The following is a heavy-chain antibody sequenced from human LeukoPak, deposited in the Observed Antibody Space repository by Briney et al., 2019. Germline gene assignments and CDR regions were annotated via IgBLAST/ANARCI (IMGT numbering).Heavy chain of an antibody. CDR1: GDSLWSNTAA. D-gene: IGHD3-10*01. Sequence: SQTLSLTCATSGDSLWSNTAAWNWIRQSPSRGLEWLGRTYYRSKWYHDYAIFVTSRITINPDTSKNQFSLQLISLTPEDTAMYYCVRDVGFDFDYWGQGTLVTVSS. CDR2: TYYRSKWYH. V-gene: IGHV6-1*01. CDR3: VRDVGFDFDY. J-gene: IGHJ4*02.